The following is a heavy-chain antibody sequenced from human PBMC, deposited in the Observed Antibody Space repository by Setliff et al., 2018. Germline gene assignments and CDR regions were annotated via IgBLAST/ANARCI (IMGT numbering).Heavy chain of an antibody. J-gene: IGHJ4*02. V-gene: IGHV1-18*01. D-gene: IGHD5-18*01. CDR1: GYTFRNYA. Sequence: GASVKVSCKASGYTFRNYAFAWVRQAPGQGLEWGGWISVYNGDTNYAQKFQGRVTLTTDTSTSTAYMELRSLTSDDSAFYYCARAPSVELVTIRTNSWFTYWGQGTLVTVSS. CDR3: ARAPSVELVTIRTNSWFTY. CDR2: ISVYNGDT.